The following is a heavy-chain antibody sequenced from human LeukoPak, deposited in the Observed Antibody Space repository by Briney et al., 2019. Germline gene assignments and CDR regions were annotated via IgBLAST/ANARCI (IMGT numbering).Heavy chain of an antibody. V-gene: IGHV4-34*01. CDR3: AREDSGSYKLLIDY. CDR2: INHSGST. Sequence: PSETLSLTCAVYGGSFSGYYWSWIRQPPGKGLEWIGEINHSGSTNYNPSLKSRVTISVDTSKNQFSLKLSSVTAADTAVYYCAREDSGSYKLLIDYWGQGTLVTVSS. CDR1: GGSFSGYY. J-gene: IGHJ4*02. D-gene: IGHD1-26*01.